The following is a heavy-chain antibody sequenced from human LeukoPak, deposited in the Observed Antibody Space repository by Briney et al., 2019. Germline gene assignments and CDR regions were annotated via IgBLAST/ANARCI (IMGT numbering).Heavy chain of an antibody. CDR3: AKHTWGSTASFDY. CDR2: IWYDGSNK. V-gene: IGHV3-33*03. J-gene: IGHJ4*02. D-gene: IGHD1-26*01. Sequence: PGGSLRLSCAASGFTFSSYGMHWVRQAPGKGLEWVAVIWYDGSNKYYADSVKDRFAIFRDNSKSTLHLQMNSLRAEDTAVYYCAKHTWGSTASFDYWGQGTLVTVSS. CDR1: GFTFSSYG.